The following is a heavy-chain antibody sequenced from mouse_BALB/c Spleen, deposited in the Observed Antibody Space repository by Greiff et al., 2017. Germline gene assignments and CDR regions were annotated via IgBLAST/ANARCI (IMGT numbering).Heavy chain of an antibody. D-gene: IGHD1-1*01. CDR2: ISDGGSYT. Sequence: EVQLVESGGGLVKPGGSLKLSCAASGFTFSDYYMYWVRQTPEKRLEWVATISDGGSYTYYPDSVKGRFTISRDNAKNNLYLQMSSLKSEDTAMYYCARDRGYYYGSSGMDYGGQGTSVTVSS. CDR3: ARDRGYYYGSSGMDY. V-gene: IGHV5-4*02. CDR1: GFTFSDYY. J-gene: IGHJ4*01.